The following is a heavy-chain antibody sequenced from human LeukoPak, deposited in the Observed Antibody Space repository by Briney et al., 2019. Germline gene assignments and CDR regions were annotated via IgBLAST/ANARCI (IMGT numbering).Heavy chain of an antibody. Sequence: GGSLRLSCAASGFTFSSYGMHWVRQAPGKGLEWVAVIRYDGSNKYYADSVKGRFTISRDNSKNTLYLQMNSLRAEDTAMYYCARGGSKYNWFDPWGQGTLVTVSS. CDR1: GFTFSSYG. D-gene: IGHD6-13*01. J-gene: IGHJ5*02. CDR3: ARGGSKYNWFDP. V-gene: IGHV3-33*01. CDR2: IRYDGSNK.